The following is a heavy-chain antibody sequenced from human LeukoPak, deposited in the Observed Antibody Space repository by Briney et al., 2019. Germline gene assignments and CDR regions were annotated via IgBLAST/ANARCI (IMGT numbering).Heavy chain of an antibody. Sequence: GGSLRLSCAASGFTFSIYDIHWVRQAPGKGLEWVSFISYDGSNTYYADSVKGRFTISRDNSKNTLYLQMESLRAEDRAVYYCAKVSFDILPGLLDCWGQGTLVSVPS. CDR3: AKVSFDILPGLLDC. CDR1: GFTFSIYD. CDR2: ISYDGSNT. V-gene: IGHV3-30*18. D-gene: IGHD3-9*01. J-gene: IGHJ4*02.